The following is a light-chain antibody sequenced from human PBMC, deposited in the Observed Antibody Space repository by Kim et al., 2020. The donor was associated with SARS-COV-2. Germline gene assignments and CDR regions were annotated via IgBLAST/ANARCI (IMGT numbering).Light chain of an antibody. V-gene: IGLV3-19*01. CDR2: GDD. CDR1: SLRNYH. J-gene: IGLJ3*02. CDR3: NSRHIRGNHWV. Sequence: SSELTQDPAVSVALGQTVRITCQGDSLRNYHASWLQQKPGQAPVVVIYGDDHRPSGIPDRFSGSSSGNTASLTITGAQAEDEADYHCNSRHIRGNHWVFG.